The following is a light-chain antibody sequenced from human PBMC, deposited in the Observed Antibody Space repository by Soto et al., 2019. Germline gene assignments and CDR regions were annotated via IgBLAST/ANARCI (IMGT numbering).Light chain of an antibody. Sequence: IQMTQSPSSLSSSVGDRVSVTCGARQSISSWLAWYQQKPGKATKLLIYDASSLESGVPSRFSGSGSGTEFTLTISGLQSEDFAVYYCQQYNNWRTFGQGTKV. CDR2: DAS. V-gene: IGKV1-5*01. J-gene: IGKJ1*01. CDR3: QQYNNWRT. CDR1: QSISSW.